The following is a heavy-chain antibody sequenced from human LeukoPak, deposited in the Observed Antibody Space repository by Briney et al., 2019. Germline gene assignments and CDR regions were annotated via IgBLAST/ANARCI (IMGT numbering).Heavy chain of an antibody. J-gene: IGHJ4*02. Sequence: GGSLRLSCAASGFTVSSNYMSWVRQAPGKGLEWVSVIYSGGSTYYADSVKGRFTISRDNSKNTLYLQMNSLRAEDTAVYYCAREVAAPSYYFDYWGQGTLVTVSS. CDR1: GFTVSSNY. V-gene: IGHV3-66*01. CDR3: AREVAAPSYYFDY. CDR2: IYSGGST. D-gene: IGHD6-19*01.